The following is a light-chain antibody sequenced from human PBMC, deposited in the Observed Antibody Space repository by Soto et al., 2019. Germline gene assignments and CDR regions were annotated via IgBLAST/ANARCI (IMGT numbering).Light chain of an antibody. CDR2: DAS. J-gene: IGKJ1*01. Sequence: EIVLTQSPDTLSLSPGERATLSCWASHSVTTHLAWFQQRPGQTPRLLIYDASTRAPGIPARFSGSGSGTDFTLTISRLEPGDFALYYCQQYAFSPGSFGQGTKVDIK. CDR1: HSVTTH. V-gene: IGKV3-11*01. CDR3: QQYAFSPGS.